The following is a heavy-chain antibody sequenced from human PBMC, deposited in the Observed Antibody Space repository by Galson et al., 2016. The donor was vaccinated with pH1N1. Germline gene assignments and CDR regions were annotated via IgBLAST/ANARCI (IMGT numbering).Heavy chain of an antibody. CDR2: VYSGGNT. V-gene: IGHV3-53*05. D-gene: IGHD3-3*01. CDR1: GFTVSSNY. Sequence: SLRLSCAASGFTVSSNYMSWVRQAPGKGLEWVSIVYSGGNTYYADSVKGRFTISRDNSNNTLFLQMNSLRAEDTAVYYCARVWGDDFWRGVGDFYFDYWGQGIPVTVSS. CDR3: ARVWGDDFWRGVGDFYFDY. J-gene: IGHJ4*02.